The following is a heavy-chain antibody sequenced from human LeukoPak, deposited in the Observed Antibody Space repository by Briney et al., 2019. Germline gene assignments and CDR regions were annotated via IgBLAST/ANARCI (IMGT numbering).Heavy chain of an antibody. CDR1: GFTFSSYA. Sequence: PGGSLRLSCAASGFTFSSYAMSWVREAPARGLEWVSSLRGNGDTFYADSVKGRFTLSRDDSRNTVYLQLNNLRVEDTAVYYCAKGATCGGDCYSVNGLGDYWGQGTLVTVSS. J-gene: IGHJ4*02. CDR2: LRGNGDT. V-gene: IGHV3-23*01. CDR3: AKGATCGGDCYSVNGLGDY. D-gene: IGHD2-21*02.